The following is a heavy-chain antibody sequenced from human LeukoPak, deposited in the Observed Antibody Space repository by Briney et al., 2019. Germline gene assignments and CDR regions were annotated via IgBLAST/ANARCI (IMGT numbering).Heavy chain of an antibody. CDR3: ARGSWSAADTNIDY. CDR1: GFTFSFYA. J-gene: IGHJ4*02. CDR2: ISASGGGT. Sequence: GGSLRLSCAASGFTFSFYAIIWVRQGPGKGLGWVSTISASGGGTYYADSVKGRFTISRDNSKNTLYLQMNTLRVEDTAVYYCARGSWSAADTNIDYWGQGTLVTVSS. D-gene: IGHD6-13*01. V-gene: IGHV3-23*01.